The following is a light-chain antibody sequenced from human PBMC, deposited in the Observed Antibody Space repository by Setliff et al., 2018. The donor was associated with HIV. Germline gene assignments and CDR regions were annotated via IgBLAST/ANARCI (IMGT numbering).Light chain of an antibody. CDR3: TSYTRNTTDV. Sequence: QSALTQPAAVSGSPGQSITISCTGTSRDVGGYNYVSWYQQHPGKAPKLMIYDVTNRPSGVSNRFSASKSGNTASLTISGLQAEDEADYYCTSYTRNTTDVFGTGTKVTVL. V-gene: IGLV2-14*03. CDR2: DVT. CDR1: SRDVGGYNY. J-gene: IGLJ1*01.